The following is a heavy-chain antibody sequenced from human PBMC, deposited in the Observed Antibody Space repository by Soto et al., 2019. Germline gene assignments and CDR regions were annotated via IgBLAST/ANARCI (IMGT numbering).Heavy chain of an antibody. V-gene: IGHV3-21*01. D-gene: IGHD3-22*01. CDR1: GFTFSSYS. J-gene: IGHJ3*02. CDR2: ISSSSSYI. CDR3: ARELGYYYDSSVYYAFDI. Sequence: GGSLRLSCAASGFTFSSYSMNWVRQAPGKGLEWVSSISSSSSYIYYADSVKGRFTISRDNAKNSLYLQMNSLRAEDTAVYYCARELGYYYDSSVYYAFDIWGQGTMVTVSS.